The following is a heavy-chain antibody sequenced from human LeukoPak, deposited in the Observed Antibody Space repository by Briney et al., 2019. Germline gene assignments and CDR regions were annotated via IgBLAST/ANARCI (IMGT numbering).Heavy chain of an antibody. V-gene: IGHV4-59*01. CDR2: IYYSGST. Sequence: SETLSLTCTVSGGSLSSYYWSWIRQPPGKGLEWIGYIYYSGSTNYNPSLKSRVTISGDTSKNQFSLKLSSVTAADTAVYYCARTLTAYCSGGSCYEGNDWFDPWGQGTLVTVSS. J-gene: IGHJ5*02. D-gene: IGHD2-15*01. CDR3: ARTLTAYCSGGSCYEGNDWFDP. CDR1: GGSLSSYY.